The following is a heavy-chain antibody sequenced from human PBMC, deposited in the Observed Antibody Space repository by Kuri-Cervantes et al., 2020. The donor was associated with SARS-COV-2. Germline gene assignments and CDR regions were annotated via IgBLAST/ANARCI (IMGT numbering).Heavy chain of an antibody. CDR1: GFTFSSYG. CDR3: ARVTTLGAMATDDAFDI. Sequence: LSLTCAASGFTFSSYGMHWVRQAPGKGLEWVAVISYDGSNKYYADSVKGRFTISRDNSKNTLYLQMNSLRAEDTAVYYCARVTTLGAMATDDAFDIWGQGTMVTVSS. CDR2: ISYDGSNK. D-gene: IGHD5-18*01. V-gene: IGHV3-30*03. J-gene: IGHJ3*02.